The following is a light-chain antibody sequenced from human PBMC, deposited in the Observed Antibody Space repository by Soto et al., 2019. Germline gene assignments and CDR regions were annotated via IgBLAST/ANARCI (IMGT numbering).Light chain of an antibody. CDR3: QHSYNTPYT. V-gene: IGKV1-39*01. Sequence: DIQMTQSPSSLSASVGDRVTITCRASQSISSYLNWYQQKPGKAPKLLIYAASNLQSGVPSRFSGSGSGTDFTLNISSLQPEDFATYYCQHSYNTPYTFGQGTKLEIK. CDR1: QSISSY. CDR2: AAS. J-gene: IGKJ2*01.